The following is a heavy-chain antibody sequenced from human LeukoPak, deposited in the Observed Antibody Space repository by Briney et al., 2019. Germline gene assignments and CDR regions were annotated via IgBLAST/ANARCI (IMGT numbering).Heavy chain of an antibody. CDR3: ARTWYSRGWSPSGYFDL. Sequence: ASVKVSCKASGYTFTSYDSNWLRQATGQGLEWMGWMNPNSGNTGYAQKFQGRVTMTRNTSISTAYLELSSLRSEDTAVSYCARTWYSRGWSPSGYFDLWGRGTLVTVSS. CDR2: MNPNSGNT. J-gene: IGHJ2*01. V-gene: IGHV1-8*01. CDR1: GYTFTSYD. D-gene: IGHD6-19*01.